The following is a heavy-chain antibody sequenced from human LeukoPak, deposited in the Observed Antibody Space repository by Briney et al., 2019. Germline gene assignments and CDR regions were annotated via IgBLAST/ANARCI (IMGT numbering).Heavy chain of an antibody. CDR1: GFTFSNYW. D-gene: IGHD5-18*01. J-gene: IGHJ4*02. V-gene: IGHV3-74*01. CDR2: INSDGSST. Sequence: PGGSLRLSCAVSGFTFSNYWMHWVRQAPGKGLVWVSRINSDGSSTSYADAVKGRFTISRDNAKNTLYLPMNSLRGDDTAVYYCARDLNTAMVIEYWGQGTLVTVSS. CDR3: ARDLNTAMVIEY.